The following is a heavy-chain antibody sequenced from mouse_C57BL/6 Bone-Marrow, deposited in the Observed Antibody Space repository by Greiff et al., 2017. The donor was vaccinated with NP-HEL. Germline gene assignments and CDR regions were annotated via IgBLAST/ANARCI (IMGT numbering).Heavy chain of an antibody. CDR2: ISSGGSYT. D-gene: IGHD1-1*01. J-gene: IGHJ2*01. V-gene: IGHV5-6*01. Sequence: EVQGVESGGDLVKPGGSLKLSCAASGFTFSSYGMSWVRQTPDKRLEWVATISSGGSYTYYPDSVKGRFTISRDNAKNTRYLQMSSLKSEDTAMYYCARRGVVARDYFDYWGQGTTLTVSA. CDR3: ARRGVVARDYFDY. CDR1: GFTFSSYG.